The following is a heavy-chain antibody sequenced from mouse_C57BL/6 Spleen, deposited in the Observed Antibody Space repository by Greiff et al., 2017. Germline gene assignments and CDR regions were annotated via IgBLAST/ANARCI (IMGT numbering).Heavy chain of an antibody. J-gene: IGHJ4*01. Sequence: VQLQQSGPELVKPGASVKISCKASGYSFTGYYMNWVKQSPEKSLEWIGEINPSTGGTTYNQKFKAKATLTVDKSSSTAYMQLKSLTSEDSAVYYCARDSMDYWGQGPSVTVSS. CDR1: GYSFTGYY. CDR3: ARDSMDY. V-gene: IGHV1-42*01. CDR2: INPSTGGT.